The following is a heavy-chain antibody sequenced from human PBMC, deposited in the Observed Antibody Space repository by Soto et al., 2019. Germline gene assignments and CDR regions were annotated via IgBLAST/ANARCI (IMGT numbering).Heavy chain of an antibody. D-gene: IGHD2-15*01. CDR1: GFTFSSYW. CDR2: IKQDGSEK. CDR3: AGEGYCSGGSCYDVFDY. Sequence: AGGALRLPCAAPGFTFSSYWVSWGRQAPGKGLEWVANIKQDGSEKYYVDSVKGRFTISRDNVKNSLYLQMNSLRAEDTAVYYCAGEGYCSGGSCYDVFDYWGQGTLVTVSS. V-gene: IGHV3-7*01. J-gene: IGHJ4*02.